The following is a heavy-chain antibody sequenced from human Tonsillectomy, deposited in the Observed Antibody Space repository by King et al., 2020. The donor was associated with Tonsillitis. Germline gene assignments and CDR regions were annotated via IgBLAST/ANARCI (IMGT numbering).Heavy chain of an antibody. CDR2: INSDGDST. D-gene: IGHD3-10*01. J-gene: IGHJ4*02. CDR3: AKNWGLWF. CDR1: GFTFSGYW. Sequence: VQLVESGGGLAQPGGSLRLSCAASGFTFSGYWMHWVRQAPGKGLVWVSRINSDGDSTDYADSVKGRFTISRDNAKDTLFLQMNSLRAEDTAVYYCAKNWGLWFGGQGTLVTVSS. V-gene: IGHV3-74*01.